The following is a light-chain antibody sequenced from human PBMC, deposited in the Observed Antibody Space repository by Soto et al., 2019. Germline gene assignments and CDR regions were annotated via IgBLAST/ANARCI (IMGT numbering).Light chain of an antibody. J-gene: IGLJ2*01. V-gene: IGLV2-14*01. CDR1: SSDVGTYNY. CDR3: TSYTYISTVV. CDR2: EVS. Sequence: QSVLTQPASVSGSPGQSITISCTGTSSDVGTYNYVSWYQQHPGKAPKLMIYEVSNRPSGVSNRFSGSKSGNTASLTISGLQAEDEADYYCTSYTYISTVVFGGGTKLTVL.